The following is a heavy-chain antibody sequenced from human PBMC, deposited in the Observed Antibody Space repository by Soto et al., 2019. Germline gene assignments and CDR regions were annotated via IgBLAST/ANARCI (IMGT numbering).Heavy chain of an antibody. Sequence: GVLRLSCAASGFTFSNYAMNWVRQAPGKGLEWVSAFSGGGGSTYYADSVKGRFTISRDNSKNTLYLQMNSLRAEDTAVYYCAKDSYGFDYWGQGTLVTVSS. D-gene: IGHD3-10*01. CDR1: GFTFSNYA. CDR2: FSGGGGST. J-gene: IGHJ4*02. V-gene: IGHV3-23*01. CDR3: AKDSYGFDY.